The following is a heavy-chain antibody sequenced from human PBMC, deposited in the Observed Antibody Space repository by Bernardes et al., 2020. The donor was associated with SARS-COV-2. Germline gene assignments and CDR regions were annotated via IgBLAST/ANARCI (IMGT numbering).Heavy chain of an antibody. Sequence: GGSLRLSCAASGSSFSYYSMHWVRQAPGKGLVWLSRINSDGSSTYYADSVKGRFTISRDNAKNTLYMQMNSLRAEDTAVYYCTRGDLPYYYGMDAWGQGTTVTVSS. CDR3: TRGDLPYYYGMDA. CDR2: INSDGSST. J-gene: IGHJ6*02. CDR1: GSSFSYYS. V-gene: IGHV3-74*01.